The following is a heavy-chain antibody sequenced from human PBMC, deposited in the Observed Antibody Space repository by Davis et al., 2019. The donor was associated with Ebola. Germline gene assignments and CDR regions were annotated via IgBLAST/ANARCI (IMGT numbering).Heavy chain of an antibody. Sequence: GESLKISCAASGFTFSNAWMSWVRQAPGKGLERVGRVKSKTDGGTTDYAAPVKGRFTISRDDSKNTLYLQMNSLKTEDTAVYYCARAYGSSWYDYWGQGTLVTVSS. V-gene: IGHV3-15*01. CDR1: GFTFSNAW. CDR2: VKSKTDGGTT. J-gene: IGHJ4*02. CDR3: ARAYGSSWYDY. D-gene: IGHD6-13*01.